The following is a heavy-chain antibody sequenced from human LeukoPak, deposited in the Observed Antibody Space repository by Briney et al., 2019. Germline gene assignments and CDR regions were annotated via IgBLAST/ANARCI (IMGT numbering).Heavy chain of an antibody. Sequence: GRSLRLSCAASGFTFSSCGMHWVRQAPGKGLGWVAVISYDGSNKYYADSVKGRFTISRDNSKNTLYLQMNSLRAEDTAVYYCAKEQGYCSGGSCLIESIDYWGQGTLVTVSS. CDR1: GFTFSSCG. J-gene: IGHJ4*02. V-gene: IGHV3-30*18. D-gene: IGHD2-15*01. CDR3: AKEQGYCSGGSCLIESIDY. CDR2: ISYDGSNK.